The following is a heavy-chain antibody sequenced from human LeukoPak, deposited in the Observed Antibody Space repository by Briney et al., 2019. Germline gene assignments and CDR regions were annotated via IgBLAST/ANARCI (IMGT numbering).Heavy chain of an antibody. Sequence: GESLKISRKGSGYSFTSYWIGWVRQMPGKGLEWMGIIYPGDSDTRYSPSFQGQVTISADKSISTAYLQWSSLKASDTAMYYCARLGANRRYFDWLLFRGFDYWGQGTLVTVSS. CDR2: IYPGDSDT. CDR1: GYSFTSYW. V-gene: IGHV5-51*01. CDR3: ARLGANRRYFDWLLFRGFDY. D-gene: IGHD3-9*01. J-gene: IGHJ4*02.